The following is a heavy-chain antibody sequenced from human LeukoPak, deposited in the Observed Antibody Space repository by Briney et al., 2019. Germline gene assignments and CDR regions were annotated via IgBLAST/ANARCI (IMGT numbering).Heavy chain of an antibody. J-gene: IGHJ4*02. D-gene: IGHD6-6*01. CDR3: AKDLLWYSSSSGSHFDY. V-gene: IGHV3-21*01. CDR2: ISSSSSYI. Sequence: GGSLRLSCAASGFTFSSYSMNWVRQAPGKGLEWVSSISSSSSYIYYADSVKGRFTISRDNSKNTLYLQMNSLRAEDTAVYYCAKDLLWYSSSSGSHFDYWGQGTLVTVSS. CDR1: GFTFSSYS.